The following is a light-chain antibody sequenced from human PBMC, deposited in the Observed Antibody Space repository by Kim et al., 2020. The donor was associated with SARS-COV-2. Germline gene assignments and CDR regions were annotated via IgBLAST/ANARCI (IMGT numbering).Light chain of an antibody. V-gene: IGKV1-5*01. Sequence: DIQMTQSPSTLSASVGDRVTVTCRASQSITTCLAWYRQRPGKAPELLIYDASSLQSGVPSRFTGSGSGTDFTLTISSLQPDDFATYYCQQHKTYPRTFGGRTKVGIK. J-gene: IGKJ4*01. CDR3: QQHKTYPRT. CDR2: DAS. CDR1: QSITTC.